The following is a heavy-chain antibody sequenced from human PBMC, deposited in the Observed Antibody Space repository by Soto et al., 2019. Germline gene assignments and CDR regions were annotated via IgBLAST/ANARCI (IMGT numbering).Heavy chain of an antibody. V-gene: IGHV1-69*02. CDR3: AIRWHSSSPELDYMDV. CDR1: GGTFSSYT. Sequence: QVQLVQSGAEVKKPGSSVKVSCKASGGTFSSYTISWVRQAPGQGLEWMGRIIPILGIANYAQKFQGRVMITADKSTSTAYMELSSLRSEDTAVYYCAIRWHSSSPELDYMDVWGKGTTVTVSS. CDR2: IIPILGIA. D-gene: IGHD6-6*01. J-gene: IGHJ6*03.